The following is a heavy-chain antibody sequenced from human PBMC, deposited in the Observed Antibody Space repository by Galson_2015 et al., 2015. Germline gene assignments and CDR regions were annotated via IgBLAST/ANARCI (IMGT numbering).Heavy chain of an antibody. J-gene: IGHJ6*02. CDR3: ARDTPPTTTYYGSGSYYFMNYYYGMDV. CDR1: GYTFTSYY. V-gene: IGHV1-46*01. CDR2: INPSGGST. Sequence: SVKVSCKASGYTFTSYYMHWVRQAPGQGLEWMGIINPSGGSTSYAQKFQGRVTMTRDTSTSTVYMELSSLRSEDTAVYYCARDTPPTTTYYGSGSYYFMNYYYGMDVWGQGTTITVSS. D-gene: IGHD3-10*01.